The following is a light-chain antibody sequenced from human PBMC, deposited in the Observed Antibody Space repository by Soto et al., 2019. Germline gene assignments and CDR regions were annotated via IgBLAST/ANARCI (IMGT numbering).Light chain of an antibody. V-gene: IGKV1-5*03. Sequence: DVQMTQSPSSVSASVGDRVTITCRASQDIRSWLAWYQQKPGKAPKLLIYKASTLKSGVPSRFSGSGSGTEFTLTISSLQPDDFATYYCQHYNSYSEAFGQGTKVELK. J-gene: IGKJ1*01. CDR3: QHYNSYSEA. CDR1: QDIRSW. CDR2: KAS.